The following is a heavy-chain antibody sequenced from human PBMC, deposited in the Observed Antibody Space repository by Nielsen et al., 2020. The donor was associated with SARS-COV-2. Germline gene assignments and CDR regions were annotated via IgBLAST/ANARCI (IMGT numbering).Heavy chain of an antibody. CDR1: GFTFSDYY. V-gene: IGHV3-11*03. J-gene: IGHJ6*02. CDR2: ISSSSSYT. CDR3: ARNLRVRGATPTYYYYGMDV. Sequence: GESLKISCAASGFTFSDYYMSWIRQAPGKGLEWVSYISSSSSYTNYADSVKGRFTISRDNAKNSLYLQMNSLRAEDTAVYYCARNLRVRGATPTYYYYGMDVWGQGTTVTVPS. D-gene: IGHD3-10*01.